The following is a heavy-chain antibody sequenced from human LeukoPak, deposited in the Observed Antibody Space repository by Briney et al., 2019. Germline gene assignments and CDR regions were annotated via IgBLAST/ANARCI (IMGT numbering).Heavy chain of an antibody. J-gene: IGHJ4*02. D-gene: IGHD3-22*01. CDR2: ISWNSGSI. Sequence: GGSLRLSCAASGFTFSSYAMSWVRQAPGKGLEWVSGISWNSGSIGYADSVKGRFTISRDNAKNSLYLQMNSLRAEDTALYYCAKDHYYDSSGSFDYWGQGTLVTVSS. CDR1: GFTFSSYA. V-gene: IGHV3-9*01. CDR3: AKDHYYDSSGSFDY.